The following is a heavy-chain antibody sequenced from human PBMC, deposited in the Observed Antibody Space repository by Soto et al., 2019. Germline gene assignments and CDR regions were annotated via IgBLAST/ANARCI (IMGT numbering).Heavy chain of an antibody. CDR3: ARAVAVAADFDY. Sequence: QVQLVQSGAEEKKPGASVKVSCKASGYTFTGYAMHWVRQAPGQRLEWMGWINAGNGNTKYSQKFQGRVTITRDTAASTAYMELSRLRSEDTAVYYWARAVAVAADFDYWGQGTLVTVSS. CDR2: INAGNGNT. D-gene: IGHD6-19*01. J-gene: IGHJ4*02. V-gene: IGHV1-3*05. CDR1: GYTFTGYA.